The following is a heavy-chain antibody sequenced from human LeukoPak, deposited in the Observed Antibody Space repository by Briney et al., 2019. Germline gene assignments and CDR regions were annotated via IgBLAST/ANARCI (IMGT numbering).Heavy chain of an antibody. CDR3: ARAKIIQSITHMDV. V-gene: IGHV3-30*03. D-gene: IGHD5-18*01. J-gene: IGHJ6*02. CDR2: MSHDGSIE. Sequence: PGGSLRLSCAASGFTFSSYWMSWVRQAPGKGLEWVAVMSHDGSIEKYAGSVKGRFTISRDNSKKTLFLQMNSLRSDDAAVYYCARAKIIQSITHMDVWGQGTTVTVSS. CDR1: GFTFSSYW.